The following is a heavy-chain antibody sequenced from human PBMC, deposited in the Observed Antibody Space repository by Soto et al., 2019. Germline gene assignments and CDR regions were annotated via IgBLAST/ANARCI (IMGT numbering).Heavy chain of an antibody. CDR1: GFTFDDYA. D-gene: IGHD3-22*01. J-gene: IGHJ4*02. CDR3: AKDLTKHDSSGHYYDF. CDR2: ISWNSGSV. V-gene: IGHV3-9*01. Sequence: PGGSLRLSCAASGFTFDDYAMHWVRQAPGKGLEWVSGISWNSGSVGYADSVKGRFTISRDNAKNSLYLQMNSLRAEDTAFYYCAKDLTKHDSSGHYYDFWGQRTLATVS.